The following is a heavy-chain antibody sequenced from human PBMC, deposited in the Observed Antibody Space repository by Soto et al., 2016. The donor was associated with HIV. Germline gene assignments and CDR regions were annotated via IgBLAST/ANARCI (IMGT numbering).Heavy chain of an antibody. CDR3: ARVPVWGVGDHGAFDI. J-gene: IGHJ3*02. CDR2: INPNSGGT. Sequence: QVQLVQSGPEVKKPGASVKVSCKASGYTFTGYYMHWVRQAPGQGLEWMGWINPNSGGTNYAQKFQGRVTMTRDTSISTAYMELSRLRSGDTAVYYCARVPVWGVGDHGAFDIWGQGTMVTVSS. D-gene: IGHD1-26*01. CDR1: GYTFTGYY. V-gene: IGHV1-2*02.